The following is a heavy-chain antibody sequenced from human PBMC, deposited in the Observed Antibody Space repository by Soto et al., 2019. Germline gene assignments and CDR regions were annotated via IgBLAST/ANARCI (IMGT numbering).Heavy chain of an antibody. J-gene: IGHJ4*02. CDR1: GGSFSGYY. Sequence: QVQLQQWGAGLLKPSETLSLTCAVYGGSFSGYYWSWIRQPPGKGLEWIGEINHSGSTNYNPSLKRRVTISADMSKNQFSLKLGSVTAADTAVYYCARDPGAYCSGGSCYSYYYWGQGTLVTVSS. V-gene: IGHV4-34*01. CDR3: ARDPGAYCSGGSCYSYYY. CDR2: INHSGST. D-gene: IGHD2-15*01.